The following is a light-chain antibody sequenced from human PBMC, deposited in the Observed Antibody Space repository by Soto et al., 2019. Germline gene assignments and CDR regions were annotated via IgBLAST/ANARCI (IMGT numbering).Light chain of an antibody. CDR2: KAS. V-gene: IGKV1-5*03. CDR1: QSISSW. CDR3: QQYNDNWT. Sequence: DIQMTQSPSTLSASVGDRVTITCRASQSISSWLAWYQQKPGQAPKLLIYKASTLQSVVPSRFSVSGSGTDFTLAISSLQPDDAATYYCQQYNDNWTFGQGTKVEIK. J-gene: IGKJ1*01.